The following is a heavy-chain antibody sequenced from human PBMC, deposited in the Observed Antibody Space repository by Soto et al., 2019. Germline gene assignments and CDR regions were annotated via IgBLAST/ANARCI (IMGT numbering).Heavy chain of an antibody. Sequence: EVQLVESGGGLVQPGGSLRLSCEASRGAFGDYWMHWVHQAPGKGLVWVSRINRDANDIIYADSVKGRFTASRDNAKNMVFLQMNSLVVEDTAVYCCARDVPPNWFASWGQGTLVTVSS. CDR1: RGAFGDYW. CDR2: INRDANDI. J-gene: IGHJ5*01. CDR3: ARDVPPNWFAS. D-gene: IGHD3-10*02. V-gene: IGHV3-74*01.